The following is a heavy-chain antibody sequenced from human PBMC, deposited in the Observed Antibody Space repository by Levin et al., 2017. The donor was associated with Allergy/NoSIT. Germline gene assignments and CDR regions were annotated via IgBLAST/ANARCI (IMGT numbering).Heavy chain of an antibody. J-gene: IGHJ4*02. CDR3: AKDQVLGGWVVAAGY. V-gene: IGHV3-23*01. CDR2: ISGSGGST. D-gene: IGHD2-15*01. CDR1: GFTFSSYA. Sequence: GGSLRLSCAVSGFTFSSYAMTWVRQAPGKGLEWVSGISGSGGSTHYADSVKGRFTISRDNSKNTLYVQMNNLRAEDTAVYYCAKDQVLGGWVVAAGYWGQGTLVTVSS.